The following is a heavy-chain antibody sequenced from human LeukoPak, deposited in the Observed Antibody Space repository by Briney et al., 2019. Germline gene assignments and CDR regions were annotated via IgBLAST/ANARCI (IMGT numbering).Heavy chain of an antibody. Sequence: ASVKVSCKASGYTFNSSYMHWVRQAPGQGLEWMGIINPSDDSTRYAQKFQGRVTMTKDTSTNTVYIQLSSLSSDGTAVYYCARAYYESSAYRHAVYFDYWGQGTLVTVSS. CDR2: INPSDDST. D-gene: IGHD3-22*01. CDR3: ARAYYESSAYRHAVYFDY. CDR1: GYTFNSSY. J-gene: IGHJ4*02. V-gene: IGHV1-46*02.